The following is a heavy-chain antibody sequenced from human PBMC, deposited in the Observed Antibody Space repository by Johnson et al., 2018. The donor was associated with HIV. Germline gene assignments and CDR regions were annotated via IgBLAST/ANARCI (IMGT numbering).Heavy chain of an antibody. CDR2: IRYDGSNK. J-gene: IGHJ3*02. Sequence: QVQLVESGGGLVQPGGSLRLSCAASGFTFSSYWMHWVRQAPGKGLEWVAFIRYDGSNKYYADSVKGRFTISRDNSKNTLYLQMNSLRAEDTAVYSWAKDRAAVAGPGGGAFDIWGQGTMVTVSS. CDR3: AKDRAAVAGPGGGAFDI. V-gene: IGHV3-30*02. D-gene: IGHD6-19*01. CDR1: GFTFSSYW.